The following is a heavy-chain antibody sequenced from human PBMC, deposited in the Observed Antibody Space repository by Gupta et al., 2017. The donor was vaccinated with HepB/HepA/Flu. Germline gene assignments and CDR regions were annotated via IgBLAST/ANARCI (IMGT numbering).Heavy chain of an antibody. D-gene: IGHD3-10*01. J-gene: IGHJ5*02. V-gene: IGHV1-8*01. CDR3: ARAKKGRFGELYGKNWFDP. Sequence: QVQLVQSGAEVKKPGASVKVSCKASGYTFTSYDIHWVRQATGQGLEWMGWMNPNSGNTGYAQKFQGRVTMTRNTSISTAYMELSSLRSEDTAVYYCARAKKGRFGELYGKNWFDPWGQGTLVTVSS. CDR2: MNPNSGNT. CDR1: GYTFTSYD.